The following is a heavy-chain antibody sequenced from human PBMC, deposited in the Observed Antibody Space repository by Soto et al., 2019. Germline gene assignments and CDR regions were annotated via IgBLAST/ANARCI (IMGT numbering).Heavy chain of an antibody. D-gene: IGHD2-8*02. CDR1: GFTFSNDW. CDR3: ARGPRGVYGNDY. Sequence: EVQLVESGGGLVQPGGSLRLSCAASGFTFSNDWMHWVRQAAGKGLVWVSRINWDGSAANYPDSVKGRFTISRDNAKNTVYLQMNSLRGEDTAVYYCARGPRGVYGNDYWGQGALVTVSS. J-gene: IGHJ4*02. V-gene: IGHV3-74*01. CDR2: INWDGSAA.